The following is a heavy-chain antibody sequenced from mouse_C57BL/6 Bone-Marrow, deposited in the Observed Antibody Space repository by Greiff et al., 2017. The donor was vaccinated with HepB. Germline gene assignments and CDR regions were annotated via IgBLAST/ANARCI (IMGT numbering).Heavy chain of an antibody. V-gene: IGHV3-6*01. CDR3: ARYGD. J-gene: IGHJ3*01. D-gene: IGHD1-1*01. CDR1: GYSITSGYY. CDR2: ISYDGSN. Sequence: EVKLMESGPGLVKPSQSLSLTCSVTGYSITSGYYWNWIRQFPGNKLEWMGYISYDGSNNYNPSLKNRISITRATSKNQFFLKLNSVTTEDTATYDCARYGDWGQGTLVTVSA.